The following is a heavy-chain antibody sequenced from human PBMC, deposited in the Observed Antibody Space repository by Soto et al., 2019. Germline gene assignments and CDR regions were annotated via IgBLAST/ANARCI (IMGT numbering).Heavy chain of an antibody. CDR2: ISTSSSTI. Sequence: GGSLRLSCAASGFTFSNYNMNWVRQAPGKGLEWVSYISTSSSTIYYADSVKGRFTISRDNAKNSLYLQMNSLRAEDTAVYYCARDVKRRDWVTDYWGQGTLVTVSS. J-gene: IGHJ4*02. CDR3: ARDVKRRDWVTDY. CDR1: GFTFSNYN. V-gene: IGHV3-48*01. D-gene: IGHD2-21*02.